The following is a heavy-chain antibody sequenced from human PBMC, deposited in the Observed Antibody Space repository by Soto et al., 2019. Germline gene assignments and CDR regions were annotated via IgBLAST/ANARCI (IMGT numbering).Heavy chain of an antibody. J-gene: IGHJ4*02. CDR2: IWYDGSNK. CDR3: ARGPRRVYSYGYLYFED. D-gene: IGHD5-18*01. CDR1: GFTSSSYG. Sequence: GGSLRLSCAASGFTSSSYGMHWVRHAPGKWLEWVAVIWYDGSNKYYADSVKGRFTISRDNSKNTLYLQMNSLRAEDTAVYYCARGPRRVYSYGYLYFEDWGQGTLVTVSS. V-gene: IGHV3-33*01.